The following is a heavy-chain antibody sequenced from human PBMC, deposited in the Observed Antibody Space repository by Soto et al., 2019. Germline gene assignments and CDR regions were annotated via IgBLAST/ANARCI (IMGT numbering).Heavy chain of an antibody. J-gene: IGHJ4*02. CDR1: GYTFTGYY. CDR3: ARGPFWSGSNTWVYYFDY. V-gene: IGHV1-2*04. Sequence: ASVKVSCKASGYTFTGYYMHWVRQAPGQGLEWMGWINPNSGGTNYAQKFQGWVTMTRDTSISTAYMELSRLRSDDTAVYYCARGPFWSGSNTWVYYFDYWGQGTLVTVSS. D-gene: IGHD3-3*01. CDR2: INPNSGGT.